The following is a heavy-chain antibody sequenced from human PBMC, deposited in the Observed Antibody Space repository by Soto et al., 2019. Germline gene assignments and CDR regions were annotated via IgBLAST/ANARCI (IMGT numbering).Heavy chain of an antibody. J-gene: IGHJ4*02. V-gene: IGHV3-30-3*01. CDR1: GFTFSSYA. Sequence: QVQLVESRGGVVQPERSLRLSCAASGFTFSSYAMHWVRQAPGKGLEWVAVISYDGYNIYYADSVKGRFTISRDNSKNTLYLQMNSLRTEDTAVYHCAREAEGLDYWGQGALVTVSS. CDR3: AREAEGLDY. CDR2: ISYDGYNI.